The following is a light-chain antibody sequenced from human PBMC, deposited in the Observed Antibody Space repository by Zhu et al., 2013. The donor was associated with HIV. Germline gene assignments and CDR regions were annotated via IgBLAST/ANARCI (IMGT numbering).Light chain of an antibody. CDR1: QSVANS. Sequence: EIVMTQSPATLSLSPGERATLSCRASQSVANSLAWYQQKPGQAPRLVIYDASHRAPDIPDRFSGSGSGTDFTLTISSLEPEDSAVYYCQQRSDWPPVTFGQGTRL. CDR3: QQRSDWPPVT. CDR2: DAS. J-gene: IGKJ5*01. V-gene: IGKV3-11*01.